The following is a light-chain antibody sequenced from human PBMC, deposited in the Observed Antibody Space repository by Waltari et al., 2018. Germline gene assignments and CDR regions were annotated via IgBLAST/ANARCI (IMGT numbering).Light chain of an antibody. CDR3: QKYDFLPAT. CDR1: QGVGKY. Sequence: ELVLTQSPGTLSLSPGERATFSCSAGQGVGKYLAWYQQSPGQAPRLLLYHASIRATGIPYRCSGRGFGTDFSLTISRLEPEDFAVYYCQKYDFLPATFGQGTTVEIK. V-gene: IGKV3-20*01. J-gene: IGKJ1*01. CDR2: HAS.